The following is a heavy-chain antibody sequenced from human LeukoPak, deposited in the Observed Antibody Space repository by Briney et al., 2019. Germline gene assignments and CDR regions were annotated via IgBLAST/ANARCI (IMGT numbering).Heavy chain of an antibody. Sequence: GGSLRLSCATSGVTFSTIYMSWVRQAPGKGLEWVSVIFDGGTTYYADSVKGRFTISRDTSTKTLNLQMNSLRAEDTAVYYCAGGRISARPYYWGQGTLVTVSS. J-gene: IGHJ4*02. CDR1: GVTFSTIY. CDR2: IFDGGTT. V-gene: IGHV3-53*01. CDR3: AGGRISARPYY. D-gene: IGHD6-6*01.